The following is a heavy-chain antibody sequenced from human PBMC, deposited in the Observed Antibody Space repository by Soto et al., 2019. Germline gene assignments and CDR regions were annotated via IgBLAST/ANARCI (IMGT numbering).Heavy chain of an antibody. Sequence: PGGSLRLSCTVSGFAFNNYSINWVRQAPGKGLEWVSSISKSDYTYYPDSVKGRFTISRDNAKNSVSLQMNTLRVEDTAVYYCAREDSIIIPAVSDFWGQGTLVTVSS. D-gene: IGHD2-2*01. V-gene: IGHV3-21*01. J-gene: IGHJ4*02. CDR3: AREDSIIIPAVSDF. CDR1: GFAFNNYS. CDR2: ISKSDYT.